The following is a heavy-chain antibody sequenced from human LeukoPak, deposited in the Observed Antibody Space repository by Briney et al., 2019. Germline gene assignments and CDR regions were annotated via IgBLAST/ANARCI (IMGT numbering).Heavy chain of an antibody. Sequence: SETLSLTCTVSGGSISSYYWSWIRQPPGKGLEWIGYIYYSGSTNHNPSLKSRVTISIDTSKAQFSLNLRSVTAADTAVYYCARATEPYYCGGGSCRYYYGLDVWGQGTTVTVSS. CDR1: GGSISSYY. CDR3: ARATEPYYCGGGSCRYYYGLDV. J-gene: IGHJ6*02. D-gene: IGHD2-15*01. V-gene: IGHV4-59*12. CDR2: IYYSGST.